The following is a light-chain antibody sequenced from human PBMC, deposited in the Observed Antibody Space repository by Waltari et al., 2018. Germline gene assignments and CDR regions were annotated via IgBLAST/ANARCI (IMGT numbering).Light chain of an antibody. CDR3: VLYMGSGISV. J-gene: IGLJ3*02. V-gene: IGLV8-61*01. CDR2: MPT. CDR1: SGSDSSSHF. Sequence: QTVVTQEPSFSVSLGGTVTLTCGLRSGSDSSSHFPSWYPQTPGQHPRRLIYMPTVRSFVVPVRFSGAILGNKAARTITGAQADDESDYYFVLYMGSGISVFGGGTKLTVL.